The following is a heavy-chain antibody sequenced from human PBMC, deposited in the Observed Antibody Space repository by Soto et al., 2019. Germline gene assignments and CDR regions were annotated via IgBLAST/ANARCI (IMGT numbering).Heavy chain of an antibody. J-gene: IGHJ5*02. V-gene: IGHV4-59*01. D-gene: IGHD3-3*01. CDR2: IYYSGST. CDR1: GGSISSYY. Sequence: QVQLQESGPGLVKPSETLSLTCTVSGGSISSYYWSWIRQPPGKGLEWIGYIYYSGSTNYNPSLKSRVTISVDTSKNQFSLKLSSVTAADTAVYYCAREGVVGDGVGRWFDPWGQGTLVTVSS. CDR3: AREGVVGDGVGRWFDP.